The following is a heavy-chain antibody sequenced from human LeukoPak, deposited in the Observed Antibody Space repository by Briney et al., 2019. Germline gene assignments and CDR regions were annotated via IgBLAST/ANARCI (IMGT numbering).Heavy chain of an antibody. CDR2: FSGSGGST. J-gene: IGHJ4*02. CDR3: ANEPYYDSSGYFRGAFDY. V-gene: IGHV3-23*01. CDR1: GFTFSSYA. Sequence: PGGSLRLSCAASGFTFSSYAMSWVRQAPGKGLECISGFSGSGGSTYYADSVKGRFTISRDNSKNTLYLQMNSLRAEDTAVYYCANEPYYDSSGYFRGAFDYWGQGTLVTVSS. D-gene: IGHD3-22*01.